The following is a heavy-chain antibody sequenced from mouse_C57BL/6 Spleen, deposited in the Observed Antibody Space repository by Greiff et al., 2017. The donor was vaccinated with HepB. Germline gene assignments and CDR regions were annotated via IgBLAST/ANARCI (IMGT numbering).Heavy chain of an antibody. CDR1: GYTFTSYW. D-gene: IGHD1-1*01. CDR2: IYPGTSAT. CDR3: TRGSGSSSFDY. Sequence: VQLQQSGTVLARPGASVKMSCKTSGYTFTSYWMHWVKQRPGQGLEWIGAIYPGTSATSYNQKFKGKAKLTAVTSASTAYMELSSQTNEDSAVYYCTRGSGSSSFDYWGQGTTLTVSS. V-gene: IGHV1-5*01. J-gene: IGHJ2*01.